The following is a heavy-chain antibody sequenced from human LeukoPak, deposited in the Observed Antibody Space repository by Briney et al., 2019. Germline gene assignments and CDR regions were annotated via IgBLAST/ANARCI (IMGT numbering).Heavy chain of an antibody. CDR1: GGSISSGGYS. V-gene: IGHV4-30-2*01. Sequence: PSQTLSLTCTVSGGSISSGGYSWSWIRQPPGKGLEWIGYIYHSGGTYYNPSLKSRVTISVDRSKNQFSLKLSSVTAADTAVYYCARRRGDFWSGYYFDYWGQGTLVTVSS. CDR3: ARRRGDFWSGYYFDY. CDR2: IYHSGGT. D-gene: IGHD3-3*01. J-gene: IGHJ4*02.